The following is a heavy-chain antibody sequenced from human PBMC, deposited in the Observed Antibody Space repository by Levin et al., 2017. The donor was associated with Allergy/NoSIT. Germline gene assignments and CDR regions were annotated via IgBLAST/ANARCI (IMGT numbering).Heavy chain of an antibody. CDR2: IHHSGST. CDR1: GGSITGADYY. Sequence: SQTLSLTCTVSGGSITGADYYWSWLRQPPGKGLEWIGYIHHSGSTYYSPSLKSRITMSVDTSKNQFSLKVTSVTAADTAVYYCVGRGWAFAYWGQGTLVTVSS. D-gene: IGHD3-10*01. J-gene: IGHJ4*02. CDR3: VGRGWAFAY. V-gene: IGHV4-30-4*01.